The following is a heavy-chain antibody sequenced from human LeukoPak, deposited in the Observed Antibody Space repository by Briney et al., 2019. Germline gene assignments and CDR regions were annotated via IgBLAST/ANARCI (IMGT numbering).Heavy chain of an antibody. J-gene: IGHJ6*03. CDR3: ARDEIYYYYYMDV. V-gene: IGHV4-34*01. Sequence: SETLSLTCAVYGGSFSGYYWSWIRQPPGKGLEWIGEINHSGSTNYNPSLKSRVTISVATSKNQFSQKLSSVTAADTAVYYCARDEIYYYYYMDVWGKGTTVTVSS. D-gene: IGHD5-24*01. CDR1: GGSFSGYY. CDR2: INHSGST.